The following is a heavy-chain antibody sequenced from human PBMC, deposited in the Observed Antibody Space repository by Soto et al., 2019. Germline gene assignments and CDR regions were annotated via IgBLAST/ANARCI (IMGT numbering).Heavy chain of an antibody. D-gene: IGHD3-10*01. CDR2: IKQDGSEK. J-gene: IGHJ3*01. V-gene: IGHV3-7*01. CDR1: GFTFSSYW. CDR3: ARPREVTMVRGVMGH. Sequence: GGSLRLSCAASGFTFSSYWMSWVRQAPGKGLEWVANIKQDGSEKYYVDSVKGRFTISRDNAKNSLYLQMNGLRAEDTAVYYCARPREVTMVRGVMGHWGQGTMVTVSS.